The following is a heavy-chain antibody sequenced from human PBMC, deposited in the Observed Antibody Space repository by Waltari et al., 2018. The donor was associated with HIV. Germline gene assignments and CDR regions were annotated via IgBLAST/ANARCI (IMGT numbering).Heavy chain of an antibody. Sequence: EVQLVESGGGLVKPRKSLRLSCAASGFTFSTYSMNWVRQAPGQGLEWVSSISSSSRYTYYADSVRGRFSISRDNAKNLLYLQMNSLRAEDTAVYFCARDRGPDYYDSSGYSYYYYDMDVWGQGTTVTVSS. V-gene: IGHV3-21*06. J-gene: IGHJ6*02. D-gene: IGHD3-22*01. CDR3: ARDRGPDYYDSSGYSYYYYDMDV. CDR1: GFTFSTYS. CDR2: ISSSSRYT.